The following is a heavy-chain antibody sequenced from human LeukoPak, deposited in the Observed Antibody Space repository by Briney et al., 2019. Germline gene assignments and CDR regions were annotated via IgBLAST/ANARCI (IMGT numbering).Heavy chain of an antibody. Sequence: GRSLRLSCAASGFTFSSYAMSWVRQAPGKGLEWVSAISGSGGSTYYADSVKGRFTISRDNSKNTLYLQMNSLRAEDTAVYYCAKALGGVVILFDYWGQGTLVTVSS. J-gene: IGHJ4*02. CDR1: GFTFSSYA. D-gene: IGHD3-3*01. CDR3: AKALGGVVILFDY. V-gene: IGHV3-23*01. CDR2: ISGSGGST.